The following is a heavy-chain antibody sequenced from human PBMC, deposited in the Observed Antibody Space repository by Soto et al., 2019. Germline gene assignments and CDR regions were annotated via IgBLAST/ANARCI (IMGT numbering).Heavy chain of an antibody. CDR3: TGGVASGY. V-gene: IGHV3-30*03. Sequence: QVQLVESGGGVVQPGRSLRLSCAASGFTFSSYGMHWVRQAPGKGLEWVAVISKDGSVKYYAESVKGRFTISRDNSKNTLYLQMNSLGAEDTAAYYCTGGVASGYWGQGTLVTVSS. CDR2: ISKDGSVK. D-gene: IGHD2-8*02. J-gene: IGHJ4*02. CDR1: GFTFSSYG.